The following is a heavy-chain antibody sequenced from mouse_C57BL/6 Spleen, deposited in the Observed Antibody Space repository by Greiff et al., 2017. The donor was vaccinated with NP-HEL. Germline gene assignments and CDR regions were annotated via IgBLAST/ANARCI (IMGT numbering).Heavy chain of an antibody. CDR3: ARGYDGYYDAMDY. CDR2: LNPSSGYT. J-gene: IGHJ4*01. D-gene: IGHD2-3*01. CDR1: GYTFTRYW. Sequence: QVQLQQSGAELAKPGASVKLSCKASGYTFTRYWMHWVKQRPGQGLAWIGYLNPSSGYTKYNQKFKDKATLTADKSSSTAYMQLRSLTYEDSAVYYCARGYDGYYDAMDYWGQGTSVTVSS. V-gene: IGHV1-7*01.